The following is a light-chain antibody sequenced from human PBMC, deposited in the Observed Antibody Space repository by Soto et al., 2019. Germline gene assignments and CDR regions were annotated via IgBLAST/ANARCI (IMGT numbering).Light chain of an antibody. CDR2: GNR. J-gene: IGLJ3*02. CDR3: QGYGYRLTSSG. V-gene: IGLV1-40*01. CDR1: SSNLGAGYD. Sequence: QSVLTQPPSVSGAPGQRVTLSCTGNSSNLGAGYDVHWYQQLPGAAPKLVIFGNRNRPSGVPERFSGSKSGTSASLAITGVPAEDGADYYLQGYGYRLTSSGFGGGTQLTVL.